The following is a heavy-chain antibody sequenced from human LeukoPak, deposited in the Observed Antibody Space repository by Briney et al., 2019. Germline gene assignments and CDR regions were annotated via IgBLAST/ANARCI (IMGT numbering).Heavy chain of an antibody. CDR1: GIIYSNYW. Sequence: GGSLRLSCAASGIIYSNYWMSWVRQAPGKGLEWVANIKQDGSEKNYVDSVKGRFTISRDNAKNSLYLQMNSLRAEDTAVYYCARENYSKHWGQGTLVTVSS. CDR2: IKQDGSEK. CDR3: ARENYSKH. J-gene: IGHJ4*02. D-gene: IGHD4-4*01. V-gene: IGHV3-7*01.